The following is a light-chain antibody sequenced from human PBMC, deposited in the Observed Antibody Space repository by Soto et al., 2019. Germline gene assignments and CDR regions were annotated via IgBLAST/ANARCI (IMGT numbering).Light chain of an antibody. J-gene: IGLJ1*01. CDR1: SSDVGGYNY. Sequence: QSALTQPRSVSGSPGQSVTISCTGTSSDVGGYNYVSWYQQHPGKAPKVMIYDVSERPSGVPDRFSGSKSGNTASLTISGLQADDEADYYCCSYAGRPRYVFGTGTKLTVL. V-gene: IGLV2-11*01. CDR3: CSYAGRPRYV. CDR2: DVS.